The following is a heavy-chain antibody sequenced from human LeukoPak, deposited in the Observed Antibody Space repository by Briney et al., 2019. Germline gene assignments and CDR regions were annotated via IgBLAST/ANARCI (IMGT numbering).Heavy chain of an antibody. J-gene: IGHJ4*02. CDR1: GYSFTSYW. CDR2: IYPGDSDT. CDR3: ARVTGYCSSTSCYTEGFFDY. D-gene: IGHD2-2*02. Sequence: GESLKISCKGSGYSFTSYWIGWVRQMPGKGLEWMGIIYPGDSDTRYSPSFQGQVTISADKSISTAYLQWSSLKASDTAMYYCARVTGYCSSTSCYTEGFFDYWGQGTLVTVSS. V-gene: IGHV5-51*01.